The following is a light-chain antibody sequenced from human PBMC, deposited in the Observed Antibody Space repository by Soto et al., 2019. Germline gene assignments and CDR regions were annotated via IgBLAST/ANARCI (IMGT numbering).Light chain of an antibody. CDR3: SSHTNIGTTL. V-gene: IGLV2-14*01. CDR1: SSDVGGYNF. CDR2: EVS. J-gene: IGLJ3*02. Sequence: QSVLTQPASVSGSPGQSITISCTGTSSDVGGYNFVSWYQQHPGKTPRLMIFEVSDRPSGVSNRFSGSKAGNTASLTISGHQAGDEADYYCSSHTNIGTTLFGGGTKLTVL.